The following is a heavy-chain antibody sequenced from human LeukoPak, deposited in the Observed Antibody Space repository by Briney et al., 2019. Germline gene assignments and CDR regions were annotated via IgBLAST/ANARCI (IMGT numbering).Heavy chain of an antibody. V-gene: IGHV1-2*02. J-gene: IGHJ6*02. CDR3: AREGYFDWLLGLRVIYGMDV. Sequence: ASVKVSCKASGYTFTGYYMHWVRQAPGQGLEWMGWINPNSGGTNYAQKLQGRVTMTTDTSTSTAYMELRSLRSDDTAVYYCAREGYFDWLLGLRVIYGMDVWGQGTTVTVSS. D-gene: IGHD3-9*01. CDR1: GYTFTGYY. CDR2: INPNSGGT.